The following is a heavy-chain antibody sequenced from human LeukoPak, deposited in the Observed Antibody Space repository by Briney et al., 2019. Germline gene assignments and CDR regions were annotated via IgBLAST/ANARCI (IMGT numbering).Heavy chain of an antibody. D-gene: IGHD1-26*01. CDR2: IYYSGST. V-gene: IGHV4-59*01. CDR3: ARDRVGLIDY. J-gene: IGHJ4*02. Sequence: PSETLSLTCTVSGGSISSYYWSWIRQPPGKGLEWIGYIYYSGSTNYNPSLKSRVTISVDTSKNQFSLKLSSVTAADTAVYYCARDRVGLIDYWGQGTLVTVSS. CDR1: GGSISSYY.